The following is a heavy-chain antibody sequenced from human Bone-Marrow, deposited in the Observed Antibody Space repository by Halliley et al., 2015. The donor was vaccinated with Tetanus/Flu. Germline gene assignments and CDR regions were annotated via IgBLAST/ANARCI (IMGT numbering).Heavy chain of an antibody. CDR1: GGSISSGGYY. CDR2: MFYSGRT. V-gene: IGHV4-31*01. D-gene: IGHD2-2*01. CDR3: ARSGGGDCSSTTCHLYYGLNV. J-gene: IGHJ6*02. Sequence: TLSLTCTVSGGSISSGGYYWNWLRQHPGKGLEWIGYMFYSGRTYYNPSLKSLVTISVDRSKNEYSLKLSSVTAADAAVYYCARSGGGDCSSTTCHLYYGLNVWGQGTTVSVAS.